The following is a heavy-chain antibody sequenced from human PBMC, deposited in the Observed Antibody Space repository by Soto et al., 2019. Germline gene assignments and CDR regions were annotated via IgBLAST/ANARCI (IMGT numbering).Heavy chain of an antibody. Sequence: GSLRLSCVASGFTFSNYWMTWVRQAPGKGLQWVANIKEDGSEKLYVDSVKGRFTVSRDNAENLLHLHMNSLRAEDTAVYYCARRMTAVTIIEYWGQGTLVTV. CDR1: GFTFSNYW. CDR3: ARRMTAVTIIEY. V-gene: IGHV3-7*03. D-gene: IGHD4-17*01. J-gene: IGHJ4*02. CDR2: IKEDGSEK.